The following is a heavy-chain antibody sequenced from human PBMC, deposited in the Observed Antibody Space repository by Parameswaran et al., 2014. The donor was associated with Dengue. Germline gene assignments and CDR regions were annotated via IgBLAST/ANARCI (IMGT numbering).Heavy chain of an antibody. V-gene: IGHV1-69*01. D-gene: IGHD2-2*01. CDR2: IIPIFGTA. J-gene: IGHJ6*02. CDR3: ARHIVVVPAAIHGMDV. Sequence: WVRQAPGQGLEWMGGIIPIFGTANYAQKFQGRVTITADESTSTAYMELSSLRSEDTAVYYCARHIVVVPAAIHGMDVWGQGTTVTVSS.